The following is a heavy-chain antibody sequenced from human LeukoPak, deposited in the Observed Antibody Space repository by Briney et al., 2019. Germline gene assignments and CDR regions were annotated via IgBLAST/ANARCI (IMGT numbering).Heavy chain of an antibody. Sequence: GGSLRLSCAASGFTFDDYAMHWVRQVPGKGLEWVSRISWNSDTIGYADSVKGRFTISRDNAKNSLYLQMNSLRTEDTALYYCAKEVVIGGYPDYWGQGTLVTVSP. J-gene: IGHJ4*02. CDR1: GFTFDDYA. CDR3: AKEVVIGGYPDY. CDR2: ISWNSDTI. V-gene: IGHV3-9*01. D-gene: IGHD2-21*01.